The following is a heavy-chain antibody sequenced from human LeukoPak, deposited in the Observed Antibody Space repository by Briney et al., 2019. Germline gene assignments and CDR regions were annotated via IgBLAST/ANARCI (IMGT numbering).Heavy chain of an antibody. CDR1: GGSISSGGYY. CDR2: IYYSGST. Sequence: SQTLSLTCTVSGGSISSGGYYWSWIRQHPGKGLEWIGYIYYSGSTYYNPSLKSRVTISVDTSKNQFSLKLSSVTAADTAVYYCARVPHSSSWPYFQHWGQGTLVTVSS. CDR3: ARVPHSSSWPYFQH. V-gene: IGHV4-31*03. J-gene: IGHJ1*01. D-gene: IGHD6-13*01.